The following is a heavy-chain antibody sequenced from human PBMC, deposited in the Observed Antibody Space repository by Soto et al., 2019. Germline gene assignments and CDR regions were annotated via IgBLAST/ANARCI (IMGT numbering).Heavy chain of an antibody. D-gene: IGHD2-15*01. V-gene: IGHV3-30-3*01. CDR2: IAYDGSNA. J-gene: IGHJ6*02. CDR1: GFTFRNYA. CDR3: ARGDREDILVVVGARPGEYGIDI. Sequence: QVQLVESGGGVVQPGGSLRLSCAASGFTFRNYAMHWVRQAPGKGLECLAVIAYDGSNAFYRDSVKGRFTISRDNSKNTLYLHMNRLRSADTGVYYCARGDREDILVVVGARPGEYGIDIWGQGTTVTVSS.